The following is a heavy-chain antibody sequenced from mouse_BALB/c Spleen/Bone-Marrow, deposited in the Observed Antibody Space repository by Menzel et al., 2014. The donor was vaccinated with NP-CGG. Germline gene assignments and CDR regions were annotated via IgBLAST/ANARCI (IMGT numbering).Heavy chain of an antibody. V-gene: IGHV4-1*02. D-gene: IGHD1-1*01. CDR2: INPDSRTI. CDR1: GLDFSRYW. J-gene: IGHJ2*01. CDR3: ARPDYYGYLNY. Sequence: EVMLVESGGGLVQPGGSLKLSCAASGLDFSRYWMSWVRQAPGKGLEWIGEINPDSRTINYTPSPKDKFIISRDNAKNTLYLRLNKVRSEDTALYYCARPDYYGYLNYWGQGTTLTVSS.